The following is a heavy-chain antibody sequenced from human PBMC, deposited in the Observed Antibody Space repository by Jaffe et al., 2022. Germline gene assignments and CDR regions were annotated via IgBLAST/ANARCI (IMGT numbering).Heavy chain of an antibody. D-gene: IGHD6-19*01. V-gene: IGHV1-69*05. CDR1: GGTFSSYA. CDR3: ARDKTSIAVAGYYYYYYMDV. CDR2: IIPIFGTA. J-gene: IGHJ6*03. Sequence: QVQLVQSGAEVKKPGSSVKVSCKASGGTFSSYAISWVRQAPGQGLEWMGGIIPIFGTANYAQKFQGRVTITTDESTSTAYMELSSLRSEDTAVYYCARDKTSIAVAGYYYYYYMDVWGKGTTVTVSS.